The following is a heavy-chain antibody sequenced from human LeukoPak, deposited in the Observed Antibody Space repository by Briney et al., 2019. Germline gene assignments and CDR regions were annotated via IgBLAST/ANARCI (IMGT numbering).Heavy chain of an antibody. Sequence: PNSGGTNYAQKFQRRFTMTRDTSISTAYMELSRLRSDDTAVYYCASLPLHRGYSYGYVDYWGQGTLVTVSS. V-gene: IGHV1-2*02. CDR3: ASLPLHRGYSYGYVDY. CDR2: PNSGGT. D-gene: IGHD5-18*01. J-gene: IGHJ4*02.